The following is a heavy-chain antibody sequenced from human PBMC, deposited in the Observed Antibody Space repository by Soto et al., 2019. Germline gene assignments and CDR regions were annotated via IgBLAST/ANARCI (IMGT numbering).Heavy chain of an antibody. D-gene: IGHD4-17*01. J-gene: IGHJ3*02. V-gene: IGHV3-73*01. CDR3: NPIYGDFTFDI. CDR2: IRSKANSYAT. Sequence: GGSLRLSCAASGFTFSGSAMHWVRQASGKGLEWVGRIRSKANSYATAYAASVKGRFTISRDDSKNTAYLQMNSLKTEDTAVYYCNPIYGDFTFDIWGQGTMVTVSS. CDR1: GFTFSGSA.